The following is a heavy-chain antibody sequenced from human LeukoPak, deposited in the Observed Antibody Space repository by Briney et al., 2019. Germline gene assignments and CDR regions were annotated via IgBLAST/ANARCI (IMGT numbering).Heavy chain of an antibody. V-gene: IGHV1-2*02. CDR2: INPNSGGT. D-gene: IGHD6-13*01. J-gene: IGHJ4*02. CDR1: GYTFTGYY. Sequence: ASVKVSCKASGYTFTGYYMHWVRQAPGQGLEWMGWINPNSGGTNYAQKFQGRVTMTRDTSISTAYMEPSRLRSDDTAVYYCARSAHFGIAAAGTSFDYWGQGTLVTVSS. CDR3: ARSAHFGIAAAGTSFDY.